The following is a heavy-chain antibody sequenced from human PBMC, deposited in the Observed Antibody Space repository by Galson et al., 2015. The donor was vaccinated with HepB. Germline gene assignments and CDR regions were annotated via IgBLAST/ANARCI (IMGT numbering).Heavy chain of an antibody. CDR3: AHKGGSGYFNYFDY. Sequence: PALVKPTQTLTLTCTFSGFSLSTSGVGVGWIRQPPGKALEWLVIIYWNDDKRYSPSLKSRLNITKDTSKNQVVLTMTNMDPVDTATYYCAHKGGSGYFNYFDYWGQGTLVTVSS. D-gene: IGHD3-22*01. J-gene: IGHJ4*02. V-gene: IGHV2-5*01. CDR1: GFSLSTSGVG. CDR2: IYWNDDK.